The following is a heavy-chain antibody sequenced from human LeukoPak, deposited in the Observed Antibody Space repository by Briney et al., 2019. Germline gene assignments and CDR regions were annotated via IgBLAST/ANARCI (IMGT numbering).Heavy chain of an antibody. Sequence: SETLSLTCTASGGSISGYYWSWIRQSPGKGLEWIGYIYYSGTTNYNPSLKSRVTISVDTSKNQFSLKLSSVTAADTALYYCARGLLEWLGVFDYWGQGTLVTISS. CDR3: ARGLLEWLGVFDY. V-gene: IGHV4-59*01. CDR1: GGSISGYY. CDR2: IYYSGTT. J-gene: IGHJ4*02. D-gene: IGHD3-3*01.